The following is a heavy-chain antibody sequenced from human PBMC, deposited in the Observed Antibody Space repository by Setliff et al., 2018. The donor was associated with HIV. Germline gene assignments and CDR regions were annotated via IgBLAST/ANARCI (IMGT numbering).Heavy chain of an antibody. CDR1: GGSMNSHY. CDR3: ARDRDRRGSHFDY. CDR2: IYYTGIP. Sequence: SSETLSLTCSVFGGSMNSHYWSWIRQPPGKGLEWIGLIYYTGIPTYNTSLKSRVTMSVDRSKNQFSLRLTSVTAADTAMYYCARDRDRRGSHFDYWGQGTLVTVSS. J-gene: IGHJ4*02. D-gene: IGHD1-26*01. V-gene: IGHV4-59*11.